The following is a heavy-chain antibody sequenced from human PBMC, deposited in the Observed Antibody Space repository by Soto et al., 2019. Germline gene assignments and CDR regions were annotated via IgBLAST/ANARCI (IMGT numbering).Heavy chain of an antibody. Sequence: SETLSLTCSVFGASVNSYYWSWIRQSPGRGLEWIGHIFNSGTIHYNPSLKSRVTISVDTSKNQFSLKLSSVTAADTAVYYCARDGYYDFWSGYYGPHPTNYYYYGMDVWGQGTTVTVSS. J-gene: IGHJ6*02. CDR1: GASVNSYY. V-gene: IGHV4-59*02. D-gene: IGHD3-3*01. CDR2: IFNSGTI. CDR3: ARDGYYDFWSGYYGPHPTNYYYYGMDV.